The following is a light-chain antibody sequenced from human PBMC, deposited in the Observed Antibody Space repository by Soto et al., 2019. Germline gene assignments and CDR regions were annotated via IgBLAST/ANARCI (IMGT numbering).Light chain of an antibody. Sequence: QSALTQPASVSGSPGQSITISCTGTSSDVGSYNRVSWYQQHPGTAPKLMIFEVSNRPSGVSNRFSGSKSGNTASLTISGLQAEDEADYYCNSYTTNKTPLFGGGTKLTVL. J-gene: IGLJ2*01. CDR1: SSDVGSYNR. V-gene: IGLV2-14*01. CDR3: NSYTTNKTPL. CDR2: EVS.